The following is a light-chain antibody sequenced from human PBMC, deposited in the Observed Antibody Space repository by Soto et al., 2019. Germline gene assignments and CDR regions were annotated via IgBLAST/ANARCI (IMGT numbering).Light chain of an antibody. CDR2: KAS. Sequence: DSQMTESPSTLSVSVEDRFTITFRASQTISSWLAWYQQKPGKAPKLLIYKASTLKSGVPSRFSGSGSGTEFTLTISSLQPDDFATYYCQQLNSYPWTFGQGTKVDIK. CDR1: QTISSW. J-gene: IGKJ1*01. CDR3: QQLNSYPWT. V-gene: IGKV1-5*03.